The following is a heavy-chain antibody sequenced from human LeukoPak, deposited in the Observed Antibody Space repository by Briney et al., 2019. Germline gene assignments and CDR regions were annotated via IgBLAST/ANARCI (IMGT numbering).Heavy chain of an antibody. Sequence: PSETLSLTCTVSGGSISTYYWSWIRQPPGKGLEWIGYISYSGSTNYNPSLKSRVTMSVDRSRNQFSLKLSSVTAADTAVYYCARHIDNGWYAYWGQGTLVTVSS. D-gene: IGHD6-19*01. V-gene: IGHV4-59*08. CDR2: ISYSGST. CDR1: GGSISTYY. J-gene: IGHJ4*02. CDR3: ARHIDNGWYAY.